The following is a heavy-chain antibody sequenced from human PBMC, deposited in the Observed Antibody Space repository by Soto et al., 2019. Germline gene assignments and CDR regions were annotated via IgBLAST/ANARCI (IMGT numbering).Heavy chain of an antibody. Sequence: QVLLQESGPGLVKPSGTLSLTCAVSSDSISSSNWWSWVRQPPGKGLEWIGEIYHSGSSNYNPSLKSRVTISVDKSKNQFALNLSSVTAADTGVYYCARTTVNTNYYYYYMDVLGEGTTVTDSS. V-gene: IGHV4-4*02. CDR3: ARTTVNTNYYYYYMDV. J-gene: IGHJ6*03. CDR1: SDSISSSNW. D-gene: IGHD4-17*01. CDR2: IYHSGSS.